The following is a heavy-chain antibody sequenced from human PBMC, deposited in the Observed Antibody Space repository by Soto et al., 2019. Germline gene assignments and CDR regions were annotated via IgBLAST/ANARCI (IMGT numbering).Heavy chain of an antibody. CDR1: GFTLRNYA. D-gene: IGHD3-22*01. CDR2: ISVSGGST. V-gene: IGHV3-23*01. Sequence: PGGSLRLSCAASGFTLRNYAMNWVRQAPGKGLEWVSGISVSGGSTYYADSVKGRFTVSRDNSKNTVFLQMNSLRAEDTAVYFCAKGMYYYDSSGYRLFDYWGQGTLVTVSS. J-gene: IGHJ4*02. CDR3: AKGMYYYDSSGYRLFDY.